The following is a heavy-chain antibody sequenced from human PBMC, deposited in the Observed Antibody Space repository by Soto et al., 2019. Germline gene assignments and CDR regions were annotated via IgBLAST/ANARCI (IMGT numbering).Heavy chain of an antibody. V-gene: IGHV5-51*01. CDR2: IYPGDSDT. CDR3: ARQAAVAGAYYYYYGMDV. D-gene: IGHD6-19*01. Sequence: GESLKISCKGSGYSFTSYWIGWVRQMPGKGLEWMGIIYPGDSDTRYSPSFQGQVTISADKSISTAYLQWSSLKASDTAMYYCARQAAVAGAYYYYYGMDVRGQGTTVTVSS. J-gene: IGHJ6*02. CDR1: GYSFTSYW.